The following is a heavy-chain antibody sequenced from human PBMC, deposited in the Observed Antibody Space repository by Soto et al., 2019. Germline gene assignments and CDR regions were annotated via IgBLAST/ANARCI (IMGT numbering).Heavy chain of an antibody. D-gene: IGHD3-16*01. V-gene: IGHV1-2*04. CDR2: IHPNSGGT. CDR1: GYTFTSYY. CDR3: ARDYTLNI. J-gene: IGHJ3*02. Sequence: ASVKVSCKASGYTFTSYYLHWVRQAPGQGLEWMGCIHPNSGGTKYGQKFQGWVTMTRDTSISTAYLELSRLKSDDTAVYYCARDYTLNIWGQGTMVTVSS.